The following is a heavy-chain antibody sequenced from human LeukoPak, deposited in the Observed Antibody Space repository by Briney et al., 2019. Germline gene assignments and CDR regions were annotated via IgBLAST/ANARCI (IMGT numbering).Heavy chain of an antibody. J-gene: IGHJ4*02. CDR3: ARDLSVG. D-gene: IGHD2/OR15-2a*01. CDR2: IYYSGST. CDR1: GGSISSSSYY. Sequence: SETLSLTCTVSGGSISSSSYYWGWIRQPPGKGLEWIGSIYYSGSTYYNPSLKSRVTISVDTSKNQFSLKLSSVTAADTAVYYCARDLSVGGGQGTLVTVSS. V-gene: IGHV4-39*07.